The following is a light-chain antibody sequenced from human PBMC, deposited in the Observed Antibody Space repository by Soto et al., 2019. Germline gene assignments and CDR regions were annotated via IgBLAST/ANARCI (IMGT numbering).Light chain of an antibody. Sequence: QMTISVVAVSSKVRDRGTITCRASQSISSWLAWYQQKPGKAPKLLIYDASSLESGVPSRFSGSGSGTEFTLTISSLQAEDVAVYYCQQYDTLPLPFCGGTKVDIK. V-gene: IGKV1-5*01. J-gene: IGKJ4*01. CDR1: QSISSW. CDR3: QQYDTLPLP. CDR2: DAS.